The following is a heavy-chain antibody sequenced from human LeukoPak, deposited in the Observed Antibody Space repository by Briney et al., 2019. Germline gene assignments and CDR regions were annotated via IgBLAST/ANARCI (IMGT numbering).Heavy chain of an antibody. CDR1: GYTFSSYG. CDR2: IIPIFGTA. CDR3: ARDRRYFDWLSHAFDI. D-gene: IGHD3-9*01. Sequence: ASVKVSCKASGYTFSSYGISWVRQAPGQGLEWMGGIIPIFGTANYAQKFQGRVTITADESTSTAYMELSSLRSEDTAVYYCARDRRYFDWLSHAFDIWGQGTMVTVSS. V-gene: IGHV1-69*13. J-gene: IGHJ3*02.